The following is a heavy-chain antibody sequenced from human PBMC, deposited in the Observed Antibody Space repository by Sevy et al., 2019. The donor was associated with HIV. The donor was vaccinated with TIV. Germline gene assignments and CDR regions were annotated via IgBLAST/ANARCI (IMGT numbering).Heavy chain of an antibody. D-gene: IGHD6-19*01. CDR2: IKKDGSEK. Sequence: ESLKISCAASGFTFSSYWMSWVRQAPGKGLEWVANIKKDGSEKYYVDSVKGRFTISRDNAKNSLYLQMNSLRAEDTAVYYCASFSSGWYAVSYYYGMDVWGQGTTVTVSS. CDR3: ASFSSGWYAVSYYYGMDV. J-gene: IGHJ6*02. CDR1: GFTFSSYW. V-gene: IGHV3-7*01.